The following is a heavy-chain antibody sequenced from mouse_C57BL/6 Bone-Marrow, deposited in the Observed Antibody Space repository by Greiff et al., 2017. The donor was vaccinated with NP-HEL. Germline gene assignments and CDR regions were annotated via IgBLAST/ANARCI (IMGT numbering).Heavy chain of an antibody. V-gene: IGHV1-81*01. J-gene: IGHJ3*01. Sequence: VQVVESGAELARPGASVKLSCKASGYTFTSYGISWVQQRTGQGLEWIGEIYPRSGNTYYNEKFKGKATLTADKSSSTAYMELRSLTSEDSAVYFCARWYYGSSLWFAYWGQGTLVTVSA. CDR1: GYTFTSYG. CDR2: IYPRSGNT. D-gene: IGHD1-1*01. CDR3: ARWYYGSSLWFAY.